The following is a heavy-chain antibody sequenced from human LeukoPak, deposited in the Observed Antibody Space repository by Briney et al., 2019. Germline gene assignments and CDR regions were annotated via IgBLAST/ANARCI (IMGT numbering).Heavy chain of an antibody. D-gene: IGHD6-19*01. CDR3: ARSYSSGWYDGYYYYGMDV. V-gene: IGHV4-34*01. CDR2: INHSGST. CDR1: GGSFSGYY. J-gene: IGHJ6*02. Sequence: SETLSLACAVYGGSFSGYYWSWIRQPPGKGLEWIGEINHSGSTNYNPSLKSRVTISVDTSKNQFSLKLSSVTAADTAVYYCARSYSSGWYDGYYYYGMDVWGQGTTVTVSS.